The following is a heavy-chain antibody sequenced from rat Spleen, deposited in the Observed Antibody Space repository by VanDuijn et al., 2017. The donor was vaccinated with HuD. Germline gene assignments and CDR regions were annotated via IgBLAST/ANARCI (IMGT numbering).Heavy chain of an antibody. CDR3: ARADVAGLSTDGI. V-gene: IGHV2-13*01. D-gene: IGHD1-2*01. J-gene: IGHJ2*01. Sequence: QVQLKESGPGLVQPSQTLSLTCTVSGFSLTNNGVSWVRQPPGKGLEWMGVIWGNGNTNYNSPLKSRLSISRDTSKSQIYLKMNSLQIEDTATYFCARADVAGLSTDGIWGQGIMVTVSS. CDR2: IWGNGNT. CDR1: GFSLTNNG.